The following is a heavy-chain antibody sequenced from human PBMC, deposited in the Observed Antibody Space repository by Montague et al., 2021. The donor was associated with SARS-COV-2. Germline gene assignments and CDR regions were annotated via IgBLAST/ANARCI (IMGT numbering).Heavy chain of an antibody. V-gene: IGHV4-59*13. CDR3: ARRGGGEVFARFMYWYFDV. CDR1: GGSINNYY. Sequence: SETLSLTCSVSGGSINNYYWGWVRQSPRKGLEWIGYIYYSGSVTTSYNPSLKSRVSISVDTSENQFSLKLTSVTAADTAVYYCARRGGGEVFARFMYWYFDVWGRGSLVTVSS. D-gene: IGHD2-21*01. CDR2: IYYSGSVTT. J-gene: IGHJ2*01.